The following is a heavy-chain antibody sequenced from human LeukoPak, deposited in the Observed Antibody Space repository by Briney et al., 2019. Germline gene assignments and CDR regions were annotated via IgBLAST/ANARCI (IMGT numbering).Heavy chain of an antibody. V-gene: IGHV4-34*01. Sequence: SETLSLTCAVSGGPFSGYFWSWIRQSSGKGLEWIGEIHNSGTTNYNPSLNSRVTISEDTSKNQFYLNLSSVTAADTAVYYCARRYYYNLGSFPFDFWGQGTLVTLSS. J-gene: IGHJ4*02. CDR1: GGPFSGYF. CDR3: ARRYYYNLGSFPFDF. CDR2: IHNSGTT. D-gene: IGHD3-10*01.